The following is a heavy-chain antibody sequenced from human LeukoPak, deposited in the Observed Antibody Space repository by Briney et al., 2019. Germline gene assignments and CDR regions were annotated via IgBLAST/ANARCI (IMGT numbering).Heavy chain of an antibody. Sequence: GESLKISCKGSGYSFTSYWIGWVRQMPGKGLEWMGIIYPGDSDTRYSPSFQGQVTISADKSISTAYLQWSSLKASDTAMYYCARSCDSYYYYMDVWGKGNTVTVSS. CDR3: ARSCDSYYYYMDV. J-gene: IGHJ6*03. CDR2: IYPGDSDT. D-gene: IGHD3-3*01. CDR1: GYSFTSYW. V-gene: IGHV5-51*01.